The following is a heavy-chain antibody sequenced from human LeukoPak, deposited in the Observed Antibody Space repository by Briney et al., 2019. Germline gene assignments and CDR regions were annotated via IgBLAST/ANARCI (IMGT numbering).Heavy chain of an antibody. Sequence: SETLSLTCAVSGGSISSGGYSWSWIRQPPGKGLEWIGYIYHSGSTCYNPSLKSRVTISVDRSKNQFSLKLSSVTAVDTAVYYCARVYLLNYYDSSGYVDYWGQGTLVTVSS. V-gene: IGHV4-30-2*01. CDR2: IYHSGST. CDR1: GGSISSGGYS. D-gene: IGHD3-22*01. J-gene: IGHJ4*02. CDR3: ARVYLLNYYDSSGYVDY.